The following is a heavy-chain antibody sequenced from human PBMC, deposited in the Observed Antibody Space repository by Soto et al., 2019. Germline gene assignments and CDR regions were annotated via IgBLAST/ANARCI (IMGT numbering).Heavy chain of an antibody. CDR3: ATEPIYYNDGSGYYPLGH. Sequence: SVKVSFRASCYSFATDGFSWVRQAPGQGLECVGWISAHNGDTHYSQKFQGRVTLATDTSTNTGYMELRSLTSDDTAVYFCATEPIYYNDGSGYYPLGHWGQGTLVTVSS. D-gene: IGHD3-22*01. CDR1: CYSFATDG. V-gene: IGHV1-18*04. CDR2: ISAHNGDT. J-gene: IGHJ4*02.